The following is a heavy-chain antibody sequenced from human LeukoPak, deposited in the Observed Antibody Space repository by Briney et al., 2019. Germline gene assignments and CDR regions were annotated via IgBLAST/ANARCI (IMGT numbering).Heavy chain of an antibody. CDR3: SRQGGATAGDY. J-gene: IGHJ4*02. V-gene: IGHV5-51*01. CDR2: IYPGDSNA. D-gene: IGHD6-25*01. Sequence: HGESLKISCKGSGYRFTSHWIGWVRQMPGKGLEWMGIIYPGDSNARYSPSFQGQVTISADKSINTAYLQWSSLRASDTAIYYCSRQGGATAGDYWGQGTLVTVSS. CDR1: GYRFTSHW.